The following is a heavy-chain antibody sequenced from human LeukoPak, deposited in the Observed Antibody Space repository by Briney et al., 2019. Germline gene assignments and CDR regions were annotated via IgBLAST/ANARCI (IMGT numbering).Heavy chain of an antibody. V-gene: IGHV3-23*01. CDR1: GFTFSDYY. J-gene: IGHJ4*02. Sequence: GGSLRLSCAASGFTFSDYYMSWVRQAPGKGLEWVSAISGSGVSTYYADSVKGRFTISRDNSKNRLYLQMNSLRAEDTAVYYCAKPSPYDILTGYGYWGQGTWSPSPQ. D-gene: IGHD3-9*01. CDR2: ISGSGVST. CDR3: AKPSPYDILTGYGY.